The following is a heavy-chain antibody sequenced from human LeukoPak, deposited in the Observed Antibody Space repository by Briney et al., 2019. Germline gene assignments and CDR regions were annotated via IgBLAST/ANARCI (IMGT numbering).Heavy chain of an antibody. CDR1: GFTFSSYA. CDR2: ISGSGGST. Sequence: PGGSLRLSCAASGFTFSSYAMSWVRQAPGKGLEWVSAISGSGGSTYYADSLKGRFTISRDNAKNSLYLQMNSLRAEDTAVYYCARDNYYDSSGSSFDYWGQGTLVTVPS. D-gene: IGHD3-22*01. J-gene: IGHJ4*02. V-gene: IGHV3-23*01. CDR3: ARDNYYDSSGSSFDY.